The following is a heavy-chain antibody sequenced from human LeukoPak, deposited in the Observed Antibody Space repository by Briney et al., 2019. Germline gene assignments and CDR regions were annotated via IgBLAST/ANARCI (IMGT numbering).Heavy chain of an antibody. V-gene: IGHV3-64D*06. CDR3: VKGNYYYSSAYRFDY. CDR1: GFTFNSFA. Sequence: GGSLRLSCSASGFTFNSFAMHWVRQAPGKGLEYVSAISSNGGSTYYADSVKGRFTISRDNSKNTLYLQMSSLRAEDTAVYYCVKGNYYYSSAYRFDYWGQGTLVTVSS. J-gene: IGHJ4*02. CDR2: ISSNGGST. D-gene: IGHD3-22*01.